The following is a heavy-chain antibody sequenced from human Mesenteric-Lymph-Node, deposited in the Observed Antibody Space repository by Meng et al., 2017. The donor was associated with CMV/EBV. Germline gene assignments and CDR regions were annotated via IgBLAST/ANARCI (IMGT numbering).Heavy chain of an antibody. CDR3: ARDSLAAAAGVDY. Sequence: KASGYTFTGYYMHWVRQAPGQGLEWMGRINPNSGGTNYAQKFQGRVTMTRDTSISTAYMELSRLRFDDTAVYYCARDSLAAAAGVDYWGQGTLVTVSS. CDR1: GYTFTGYY. J-gene: IGHJ4*02. CDR2: INPNSGGT. D-gene: IGHD6-13*01. V-gene: IGHV1-2*06.